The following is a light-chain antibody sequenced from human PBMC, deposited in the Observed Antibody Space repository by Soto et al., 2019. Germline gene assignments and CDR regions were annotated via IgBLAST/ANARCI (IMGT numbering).Light chain of an antibody. CDR1: SSDVGTYDR. CDR2: EVH. J-gene: IGLJ2*01. Sequence: QSALTQPPSVSGSPGQSVTISCIGTSSDVGTYDRVSWYQAPPGTAPKLIIYEVHYRPSGVPDRFSGSKSGNTASLTISGLQAEDEADYYCSSYADSTTLLFGGGTKLTVL. V-gene: IGLV2-18*02. CDR3: SSYADSTTLL.